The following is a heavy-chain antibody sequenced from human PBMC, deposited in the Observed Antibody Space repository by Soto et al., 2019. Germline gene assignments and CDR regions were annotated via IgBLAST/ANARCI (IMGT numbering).Heavy chain of an antibody. Sequence: SVKVSCKASGGTFSSHAISWVRQAPGQGLEWMGGIIPMFATPNYAEKFQGRLSITADESTTTVYMQLSSLRSQDTAVYYCARQFDYDSSGHYYAYWGQGTLVTVPS. CDR3: ARQFDYDSSGHYYAY. D-gene: IGHD3-22*01. CDR2: IIPMFATP. CDR1: GGTFSSHA. J-gene: IGHJ4*02. V-gene: IGHV1-69*13.